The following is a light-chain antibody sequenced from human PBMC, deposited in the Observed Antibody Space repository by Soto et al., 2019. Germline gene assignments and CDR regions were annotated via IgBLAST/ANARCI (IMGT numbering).Light chain of an antibody. J-gene: IGKJ1*01. V-gene: IGKV3-11*01. CDR2: AAS. Sequence: IVLPQSPATLSVSPGETATVSCRASQSVSSCLAWYQQKPGQAPRLLINAASNRATGIPARFSGSGSGMDFTLTISSMEPEDFAVYYCQQSGDSQWTFGQGTKVDIK. CDR1: QSVSSC. CDR3: QQSGDSQWT.